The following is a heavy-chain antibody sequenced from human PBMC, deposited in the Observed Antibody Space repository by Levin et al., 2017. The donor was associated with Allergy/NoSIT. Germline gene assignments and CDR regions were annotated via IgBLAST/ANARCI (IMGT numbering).Heavy chain of an antibody. CDR3: ARERDYGDSHEIDY. CDR2: IYYSGDT. D-gene: IGHD4-17*01. Sequence: SQTLSLTCTVSGGSITSGEYYWSWIRQHPGKGLEWIGYIYYSGDTHYNPSLKSRLRISVDTSGSQFSLRLRSVTAADTAVYYCARERDYGDSHEIDYWGQGTLVTVSS. J-gene: IGHJ4*02. V-gene: IGHV4-31*03. CDR1: GGSITSGEYY.